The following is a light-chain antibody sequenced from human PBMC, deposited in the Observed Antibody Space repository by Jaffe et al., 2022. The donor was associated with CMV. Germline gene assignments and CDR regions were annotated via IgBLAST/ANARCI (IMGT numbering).Light chain of an antibody. V-gene: IGLV1-51*02. CDR2: ESN. J-gene: IGLJ3*02. CDR1: SSNIGNNY. CDR3: GTWDSSLNVLV. Sequence: QSVLTQPPSVSAAPGQTVTISCSGSSSNIGNNYVSWFRQLPGAGPKSLIYESNQRPSGIPDRFSASKSGSSATLAITGLQTGDEADYYCGTWDSSLNVLVFGGGTRLTVL.